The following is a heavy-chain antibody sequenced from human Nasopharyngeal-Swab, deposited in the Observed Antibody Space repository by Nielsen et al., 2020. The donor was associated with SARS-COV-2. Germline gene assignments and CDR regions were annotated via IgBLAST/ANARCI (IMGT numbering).Heavy chain of an antibody. CDR3: ARLSGWYLSLAFDY. J-gene: IGHJ4*02. CDR1: GFTFSSYS. Sequence: GESLKISCAASGFTFSSYSMDWVRQAPGKGLEWVSYISSSSSTIYYADSVKGRFTISRDNAKNSLCLQMNSLRDEDTAVYYCARLSGWYLSLAFDYWGQGTLVTVSS. D-gene: IGHD6-19*01. CDR2: ISSSSSTI. V-gene: IGHV3-48*02.